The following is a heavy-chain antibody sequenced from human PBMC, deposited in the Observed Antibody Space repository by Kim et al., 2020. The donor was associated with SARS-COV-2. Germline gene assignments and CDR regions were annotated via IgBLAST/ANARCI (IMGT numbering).Heavy chain of an antibody. V-gene: IGHV3-53*01. CDR2: T. CDR3: AKSIGVNWFDP. Sequence: TFYAESVKGRFTISRDNAKNRLYLQMNSLRAEDTAVYYCAKSIGVNWFDPWGQGTLVTVSS. J-gene: IGHJ5*02. D-gene: IGHD3-3*01.